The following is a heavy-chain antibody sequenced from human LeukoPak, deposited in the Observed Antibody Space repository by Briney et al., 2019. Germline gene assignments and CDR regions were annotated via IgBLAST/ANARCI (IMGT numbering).Heavy chain of an antibody. CDR2: IYYSGST. J-gene: IGHJ4*02. CDR1: GGSISSYY. D-gene: IGHD6-13*01. CDR3: ARDYSSSYFDY. Sequence: SETLSLTCTVSGGSISSYYWSWLRQPPGKGLEWIGHIYYSGSTNYNPSLKSRVTISVDTSKNQFSLKLSSVTAADTAVYYCARDYSSSYFDYWGQGTLVTVSS. V-gene: IGHV4-59*01.